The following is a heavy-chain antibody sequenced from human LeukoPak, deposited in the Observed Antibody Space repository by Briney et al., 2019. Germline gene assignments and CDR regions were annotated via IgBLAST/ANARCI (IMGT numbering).Heavy chain of an antibody. CDR1: GGSIGGSPYY. Sequence: PSETLSLTCTVSGGSIGGSPYYWGWIRQPPGKGLEWIGNVYYGVTTYYNASLESRAIISLDPSKNQFSLNLTSVTAADTAVYYCAREFYDSSGYTDYWGQGTLVTVSS. V-gene: IGHV4-39*02. D-gene: IGHD3-22*01. CDR2: VYYGVTT. J-gene: IGHJ4*02. CDR3: AREFYDSSGYTDY.